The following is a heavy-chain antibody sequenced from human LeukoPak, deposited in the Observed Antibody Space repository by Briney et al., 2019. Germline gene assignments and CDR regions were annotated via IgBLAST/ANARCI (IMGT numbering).Heavy chain of an antibody. Sequence: QPGRSLRLSCAASGFTFSSYGMHWVRQAPGKGLEWVAVIRYDGSNKYYADSVKGRFTISRDNSKNTLYLQMNSLRAEDTAVYYCAKGVFYDSSGYYYGGAAFDIWGQGTMVTVSS. D-gene: IGHD3-22*01. J-gene: IGHJ3*02. V-gene: IGHV3-33*06. CDR1: GFTFSSYG. CDR2: IRYDGSNK. CDR3: AKGVFYDSSGYYYGGAAFDI.